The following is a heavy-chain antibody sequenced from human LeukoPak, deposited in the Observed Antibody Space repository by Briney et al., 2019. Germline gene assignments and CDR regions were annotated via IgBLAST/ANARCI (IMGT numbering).Heavy chain of an antibody. D-gene: IGHD1-26*01. V-gene: IGHV4-4*08. CDR3: ARDRPIYSGSYYFDY. CDR1: GGSISSYY. J-gene: IGHJ4*02. CDR2: IYTSGST. Sequence: SETLSLTYTVSGGSISSYYWSWIRQPPGKGLEWIGRIYTSGSTNYNPSLKSRVTISVDTSKNQFSLKLSSVTAADTAVYYCARDRPIYSGSYYFDYWGQGTLVTVSS.